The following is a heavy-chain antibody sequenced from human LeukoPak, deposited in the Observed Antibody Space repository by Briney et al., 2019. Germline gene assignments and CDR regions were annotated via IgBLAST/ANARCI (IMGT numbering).Heavy chain of an antibody. CDR1: GYTFTGYY. J-gene: IGHJ4*02. Sequence: ASVKVSCKASGYTFTGYYMHWVRQAPGQGLEWMGWINPNSGGTNYAQKFQGRVTMTRDTSISTAYMELSRLRSDDTAVYYCARYWAAAGTMAYWGQGTLVTVSS. CDR3: ARYWAAAGTMAY. CDR2: INPNSGGT. D-gene: IGHD6-13*01. V-gene: IGHV1-2*02.